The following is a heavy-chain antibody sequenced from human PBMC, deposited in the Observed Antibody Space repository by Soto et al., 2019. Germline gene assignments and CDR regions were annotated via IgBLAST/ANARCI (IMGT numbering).Heavy chain of an antibody. CDR2: IYYSGST. V-gene: IGHV4-30-4*01. J-gene: IGHJ6*02. CDR3: ARDRITMVRGVIPYYYYYGMDV. Sequence: ASETLSLTCTVSGGSISSGDYYWSWIRQPPGKGLEWIGYIYYSGSTYYNPSLKSRVTISVDTSKNQFSLKLSSVTAADTAVYYCARDRITMVRGVIPYYYYYGMDVWGQGTTVTVSS. CDR1: GGSISSGDYY. D-gene: IGHD3-10*01.